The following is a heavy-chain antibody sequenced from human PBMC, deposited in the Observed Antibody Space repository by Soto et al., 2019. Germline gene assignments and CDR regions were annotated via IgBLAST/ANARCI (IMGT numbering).Heavy chain of an antibody. CDR3: AKATYRYDSSGSYPSDY. Sequence: GGSLRLSCAASGFTFSSYAMSWVRQAPGKWLEWVSAISGSGGSTYYADSVKGRFTISRDNSKNTLYLQMNSLRAEDTAVYYCAKATYRYDSSGSYPSDYWGQGXLVTVSS. V-gene: IGHV3-23*01. CDR2: ISGSGGST. CDR1: GFTFSSYA. J-gene: IGHJ4*02. D-gene: IGHD3-22*01.